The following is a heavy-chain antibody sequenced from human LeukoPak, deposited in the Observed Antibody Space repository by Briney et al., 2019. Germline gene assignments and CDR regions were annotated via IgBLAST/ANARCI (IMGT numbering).Heavy chain of an antibody. D-gene: IGHD3-10*01. Sequence: ASVKVSCKASGYTFTSYYMHWVRQAPGQGLEWMGIINPSGGSTSYAQKFQGRVTMTRDTSTSTAYMELSSLRSEDTAVYYCARVRGFGELFGYFDYWGQGTLVTVSS. CDR2: INPSGGST. J-gene: IGHJ4*02. CDR3: ARVRGFGELFGYFDY. V-gene: IGHV1-46*01. CDR1: GYTFTSYY.